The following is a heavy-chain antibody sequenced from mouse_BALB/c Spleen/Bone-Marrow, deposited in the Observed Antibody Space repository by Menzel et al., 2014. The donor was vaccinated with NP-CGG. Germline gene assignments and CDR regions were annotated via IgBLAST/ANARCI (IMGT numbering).Heavy chain of an antibody. CDR3: ARDIGGITLDY. CDR2: IRNKANGYTT. J-gene: IGHJ2*01. CDR1: GFTFTDYY. Sequence: EVKLVESGGGLVQPGGSLRLSCATSGFTFTDYYMNWVRQPPGKALEWLGFIRNKANGYTTEFSASVKGRFTISRDNSQSILYLQMNTLRAEDSATYYCARDIGGITLDYWGQSTTLTVSS. V-gene: IGHV7-3*02. D-gene: IGHD1-1*01.